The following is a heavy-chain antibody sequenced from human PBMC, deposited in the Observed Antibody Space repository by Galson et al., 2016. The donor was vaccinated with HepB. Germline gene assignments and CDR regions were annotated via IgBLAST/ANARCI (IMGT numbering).Heavy chain of an antibody. Sequence: SETLSLTCAVYGGSFSAYYWSWIRQPPGKGLQWIGEINHSGSTNYSPSLNSRVSISLDTSRNHFSLNLTSVTAADTAVYYCILGKQLVPHDFWGQGTLVTVSS. J-gene: IGHJ4*02. D-gene: IGHD2-8*01. CDR1: GGSFSAYY. CDR2: INHSGST. CDR3: ILGKQLVPHDF. V-gene: IGHV4-34*01.